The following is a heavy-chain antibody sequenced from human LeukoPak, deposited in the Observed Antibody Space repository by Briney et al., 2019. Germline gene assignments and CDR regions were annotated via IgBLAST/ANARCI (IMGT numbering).Heavy chain of an antibody. J-gene: IGHJ4*02. Sequence: PGGSLTLSCAASGFTFRNCAISWLRQAPGKGLEWVSVISDTCYNTYYADSVNGRFTISRDNSKNTLYLQMNSLGAEDTAVYYCAKHVSGSLFYFDYWGQRTLVTVSS. CDR1: GFTFRNCA. CDR3: AKHVSGSLFYFDY. D-gene: IGHD3-10*01. V-gene: IGHV3-23*01. CDR2: ISDTCYNT.